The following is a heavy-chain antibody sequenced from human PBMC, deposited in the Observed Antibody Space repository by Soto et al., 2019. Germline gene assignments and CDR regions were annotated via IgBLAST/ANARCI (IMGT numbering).Heavy chain of an antibody. Sequence: PGGSLRLSCAASGFTFSSYAMHWVRQAPGKGLEWVAVIWFDGTYKYYAEAVKGQFTISRDNSKNTVFLQMNSLRVEDTGVYYCAREDISSAFDNGDPFDYWGQGTPVTLSS. CDR2: IWFDGTYK. CDR1: GFTFSSYA. D-gene: IGHD7-27*01. V-gene: IGHV3-33*01. CDR3: AREDISSAFDNGDPFDY. J-gene: IGHJ4*02.